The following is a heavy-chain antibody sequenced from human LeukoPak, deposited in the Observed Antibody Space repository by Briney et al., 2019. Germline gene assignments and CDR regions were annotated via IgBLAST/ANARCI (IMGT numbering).Heavy chain of an antibody. CDR3: ARDLGQYCGGDCYGDYFDY. CDR1: GFTFSRYA. J-gene: IGHJ4*02. D-gene: IGHD2-21*02. V-gene: IGHV3-30-3*01. Sequence: VGSLSLSCAASGFTFSRYAMHWVRQAPGKGLDGVAVISYDGSNKYYADSVKGRFTISRDNSKNTLYLQMNSLRAEDTAVYYCARDLGQYCGGDCYGDYFDYWGQGALVTVSS. CDR2: ISYDGSNK.